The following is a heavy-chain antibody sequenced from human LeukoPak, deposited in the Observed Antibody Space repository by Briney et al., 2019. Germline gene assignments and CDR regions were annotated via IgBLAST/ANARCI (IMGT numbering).Heavy chain of an antibody. D-gene: IGHD4-17*01. CDR2: IKQDGSEK. CDR3: AGDYGDYGRYYMDV. J-gene: IGHJ6*03. Sequence: GGSLRLSCAASGFTFSSYWMSWVRQAPGKGLEWVANIKQDGSEKYYVDSVKGRFTISRDNAKNSLYLQMNSLRAEDTAVYYCAGDYGDYGRYYMDVWGKGTTVTVSS. CDR1: GFTFSSYW. V-gene: IGHV3-7*01.